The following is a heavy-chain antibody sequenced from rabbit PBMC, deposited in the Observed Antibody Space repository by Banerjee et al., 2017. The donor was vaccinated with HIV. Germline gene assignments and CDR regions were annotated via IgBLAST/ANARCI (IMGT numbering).Heavy chain of an antibody. J-gene: IGHJ4*01. V-gene: IGHV1S45*01. D-gene: IGHD6-1*01. CDR1: GFSFSSSYW. CDR3: ARGYYTYGYAGYVLNYFNL. CDR2: IYAGSSGST. Sequence: QEQLEESGGDLVKPEGSLTLTCTASGFSFSSSYWICWVRQAPGKGLEWIACIYAGSSGSTYYASWAKGRFTISKTSSTTVTLQMTSLTAADTATYFCARGYYTYGYAGYVLNYFNLWGPGTLVTVS.